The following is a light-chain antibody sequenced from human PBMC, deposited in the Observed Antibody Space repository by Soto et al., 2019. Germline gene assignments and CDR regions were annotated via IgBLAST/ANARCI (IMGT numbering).Light chain of an antibody. Sequence: QSVLDQPPSASGTPGRRVTISCSGSSSNIGSNTVNWYQQLPGTAPKLVIYSNNQRPSGVPDRFSGSKSGTSASLAISGLQSEDEADYYCVAWDDSLNGYVVFGGGTKVTVL. V-gene: IGLV1-44*01. J-gene: IGLJ2*01. CDR3: VAWDDSLNGYVV. CDR2: SNN. CDR1: SSNIGSNT.